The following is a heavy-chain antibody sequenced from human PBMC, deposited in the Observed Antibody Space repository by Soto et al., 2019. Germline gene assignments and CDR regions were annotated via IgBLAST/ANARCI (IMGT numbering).Heavy chain of an antibody. CDR1: GFTFSDFA. J-gene: IGHJ4*02. CDR3: ARGEGYGRGWFPGSGYFDH. D-gene: IGHD6-19*01. Sequence: GGSLRLSCAASGFTFSDFAMHWVRQAPGKGLEWVALISFDGGNQYYADSVKGRFTVSRDNSKNTLYLQLNSLTNEDTAVYFCARGEGYGRGWFPGSGYFDHWGRGSLVTVSS. CDR2: ISFDGGNQ. V-gene: IGHV3-30-3*01.